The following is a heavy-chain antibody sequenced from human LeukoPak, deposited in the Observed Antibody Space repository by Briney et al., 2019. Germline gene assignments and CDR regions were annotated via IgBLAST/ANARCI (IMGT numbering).Heavy chain of an antibody. V-gene: IGHV3-23*01. CDR1: GFTFSSYA. CDR2: ISGSGGST. CDR3: AKVSGIGVAGEPLDY. J-gene: IGHJ4*02. D-gene: IGHD6-19*01. Sequence: HAGGSLRLSCAASGFTFSSYAMSWVRQAPGKGLERVSGISGSGGSTSYADSVKGRFTISRDNSKNTLYLQMNTLRADDTAVYYCAKVSGIGVAGEPLDYWGQGTLVTVSS.